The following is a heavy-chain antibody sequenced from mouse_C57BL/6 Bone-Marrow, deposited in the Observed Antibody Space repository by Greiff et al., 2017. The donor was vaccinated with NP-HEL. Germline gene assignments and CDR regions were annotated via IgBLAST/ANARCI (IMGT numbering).Heavy chain of an antibody. CDR1: GYAFSSSW. J-gene: IGHJ1*03. CDR2: IYPGDGDT. D-gene: IGHD1-1*01. CDR3: ARSRQLLRFWYFDV. Sequence: VQLQQSGPELVKPGASVKISCKASGYAFSSSWMNWVKQRPGKGLEWIGRIYPGDGDTNYNGKFKGKATLTADKSSSTAYMQLSSLTSEDSAVYFCARSRQLLRFWYFDVWGTGTTVTVSS. V-gene: IGHV1-82*01.